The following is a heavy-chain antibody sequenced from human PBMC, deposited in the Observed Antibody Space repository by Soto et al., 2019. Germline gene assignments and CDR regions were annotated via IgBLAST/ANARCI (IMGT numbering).Heavy chain of an antibody. V-gene: IGHV1-18*01. J-gene: IGHJ4*02. CDR2: IIAYTGNT. Sequence: QVQLVQSGAAVKTPGASVKVSCKASGYTFTSYGISWVRQAPGQGLEWMGWIIAYTGNTNYAQKLQGRVTMTTDTSTSTAYMDLMSLRSYDKAVYYCARFGVVVAAGDYWGQGTLVTVSS. D-gene: IGHD2-15*01. CDR3: ARFGVVVAAGDY. CDR1: GYTFTSYG.